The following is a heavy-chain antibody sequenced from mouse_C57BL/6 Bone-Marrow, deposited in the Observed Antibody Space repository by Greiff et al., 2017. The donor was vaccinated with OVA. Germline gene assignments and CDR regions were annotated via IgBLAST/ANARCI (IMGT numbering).Heavy chain of an antibody. CDR3: ARKEVYYFYALDY. CDR1: GYTFTSYT. Sequence: QVQLQQSGAELVRPGASVKMSCKASGYTFTSYTMHWVKQRPGQGLEWIGYINPSSGYTKYNQKFKDKATLTADKSSSTAYMQLSSLTSDDSAVYYCARKEVYYFYALDYWGQGTSVTVSS. J-gene: IGHJ4*01. V-gene: IGHV1-4*01. D-gene: IGHD1-1*01. CDR2: INPSSGYT.